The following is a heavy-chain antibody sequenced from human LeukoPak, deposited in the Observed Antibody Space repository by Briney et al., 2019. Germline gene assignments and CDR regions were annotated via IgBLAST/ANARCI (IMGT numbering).Heavy chain of an antibody. CDR3: ARGKYSSSWYIFDP. CDR1: GGSVSSDNYY. J-gene: IGHJ5*02. D-gene: IGHD6-13*01. CDR2: KYNSGST. V-gene: IGHV4-61*01. Sequence: PSQTLSLTCTVTGGSVSSDNYYWSWIRPPPGKGLVWIGYKYNSGSTNYSPSLKSRVTMSADTSKNQLSLKLSAVTAADTAVYYCARGKYSSSWYIFDPWGQGALVTVSS.